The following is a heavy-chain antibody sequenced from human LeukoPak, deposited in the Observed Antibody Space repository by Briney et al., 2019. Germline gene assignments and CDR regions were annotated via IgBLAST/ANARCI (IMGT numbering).Heavy chain of an antibody. CDR2: IYYSGST. CDR1: GGSISSYY. Sequence: PSETLSLTCTVSGGSISSYYWSWIRQPPGKGLEWIGYIYYSGSTNYNPSLKSRVTISVDTSKNLFSLELSSVTAADTAVYYCASLASIAPLGPPGWFDPWGQGTLVTVSS. V-gene: IGHV4-59*01. CDR3: ASLASIAPLGPPGWFDP. D-gene: IGHD6-6*01. J-gene: IGHJ5*02.